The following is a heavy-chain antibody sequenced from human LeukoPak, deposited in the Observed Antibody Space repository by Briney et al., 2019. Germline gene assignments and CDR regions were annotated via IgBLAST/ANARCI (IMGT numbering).Heavy chain of an antibody. V-gene: IGHV3-7*03. D-gene: IGHD1-1*01. CDR1: GFSVSDYY. CDR3: VRALGTGSY. Sequence: GGSLRLSCAASGFSVSDYYMDWARQAPGKGLEWVANIKQDGSEKYYVDSVKGRFTISRDNAKNSLYLQMNSLRVEDTAVYYCVRALGTGSYWGQGTLVTVSP. J-gene: IGHJ4*02. CDR2: IKQDGSEK.